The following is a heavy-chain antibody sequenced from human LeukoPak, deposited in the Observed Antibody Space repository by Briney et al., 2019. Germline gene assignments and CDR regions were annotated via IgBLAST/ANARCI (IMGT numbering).Heavy chain of an antibody. D-gene: IGHD1-26*01. V-gene: IGHV3-74*01. J-gene: IGHJ6*03. Sequence: PGGSLRLSSAASGFTFSSYWMHWVRQAPGKGLVWVSRINTDGSSTSYADSVKGRFTISRDNAKNTLYLQMNSLRAEDTAVYYCASTISGSYVYYYYYMDVWGKGTTVTVSS. CDR3: ASTISGSYVYYYYYMDV. CDR1: GFTFSSYW. CDR2: INTDGSST.